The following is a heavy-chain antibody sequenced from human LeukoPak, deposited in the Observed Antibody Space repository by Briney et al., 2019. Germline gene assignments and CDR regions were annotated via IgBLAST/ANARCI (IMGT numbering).Heavy chain of an antibody. Sequence: ASVKVSCKASGNTFTDYFVHWVRQAPGQGLEWMGWINPKSGGTDYAQRFQGRVTMTRDTSITTAYMELSRLTSGDTATYYCTLHLYSGDVNWFDPWGQGTLVTVSS. V-gene: IGHV1-2*02. CDR1: GNTFTDYF. J-gene: IGHJ5*02. CDR2: INPKSGGT. D-gene: IGHD4-17*01. CDR3: TLHLYSGDVNWFDP.